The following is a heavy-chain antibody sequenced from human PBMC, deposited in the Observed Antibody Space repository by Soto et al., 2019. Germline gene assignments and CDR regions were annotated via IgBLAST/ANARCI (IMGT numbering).Heavy chain of an antibody. CDR3: ARASRDSSGYPQSDFDY. V-gene: IGHV1-2*04. CDR1: GYTFTGYY. CDR2: INPNSGGT. D-gene: IGHD3-22*01. J-gene: IGHJ4*02. Sequence: QVQLVQSGAEVKKPGASVKVSCKASGYTFTGYYMHWVRQAPGQGLEWMGWINPNSGGTKYAQKLQGWVTMTRDTTISTAYMELSRLRSDDTAVYYCARASRDSSGYPQSDFDYWGQGTLVTVSS.